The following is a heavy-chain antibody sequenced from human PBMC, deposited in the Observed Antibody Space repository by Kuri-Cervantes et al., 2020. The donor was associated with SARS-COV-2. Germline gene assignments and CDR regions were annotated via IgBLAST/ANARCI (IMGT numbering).Heavy chain of an antibody. CDR3: ARDPRGVVNPYYYYGMDV. J-gene: IGHJ6*02. V-gene: IGHV3-48*03. CDR2: ISSSGSTI. CDR1: GFTFSSYE. D-gene: IGHD3-3*01. Sequence: GESLKISCAASGFTFSSYEMNWVRQAPGKGLEWVSYISSSGSTIYYADPVKGRFTISRDNAKNSLYLQMNSLRAEDTAVYYCARDPRGVVNPYYYYGMDVWGQGTTVTVSS.